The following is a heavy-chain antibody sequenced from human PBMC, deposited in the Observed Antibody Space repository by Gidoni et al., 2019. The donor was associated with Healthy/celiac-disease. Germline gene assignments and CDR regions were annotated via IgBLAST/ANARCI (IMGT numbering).Heavy chain of an antibody. CDR2: ISSSSSYT. D-gene: IGHD3-22*01. J-gene: IGHJ3*02. Sequence: QVQLVESGGGLVKPGGSLRLSCAASGFPFSHYYMSWIRQAPGKGLEWVSYISSSSSYTNYADSVKGRFTISRDNAKNSLYLQMNSLRAEDTAVYYCARDLYDSSGPDAFDIWGQGTMVTVSS. CDR1: GFPFSHYY. V-gene: IGHV3-11*06. CDR3: ARDLYDSSGPDAFDI.